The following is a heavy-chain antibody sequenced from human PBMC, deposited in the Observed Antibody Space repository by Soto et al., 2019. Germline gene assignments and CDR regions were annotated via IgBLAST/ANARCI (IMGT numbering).Heavy chain of an antibody. Sequence: PSETLSLTCTVSGGSVSSGSYFWGWIRQPPGKGLEWIGSISDSGTTYYNPSLKSRVTISVDTSKNQFSLNLGSVTAADTAVYYCARNIVWAFGPCGQGTLVTVSS. J-gene: IGHJ5*02. CDR1: GGSVSSGSYF. CDR3: ARNIVWAFGP. V-gene: IGHV4-61*01. D-gene: IGHD3-16*01. CDR2: ISDSGTT.